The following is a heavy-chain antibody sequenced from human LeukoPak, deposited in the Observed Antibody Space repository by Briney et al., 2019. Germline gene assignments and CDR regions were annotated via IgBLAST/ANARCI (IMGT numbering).Heavy chain of an antibody. CDR2: ISSSGSII. J-gene: IGHJ4*02. D-gene: IGHD3-22*01. CDR1: GFTFNIYE. V-gene: IGHV3-48*03. Sequence: GGSLRLTCAASGFTFNIYEMNWVRQAPGKGLEWISYISSSGSIIHYADSMKGRFAISRDNANNLVWLQMNSLRAEDTAVYYCTSRLITVDTDHWGQGTLVTVSS. CDR3: TSRLITVDTDH.